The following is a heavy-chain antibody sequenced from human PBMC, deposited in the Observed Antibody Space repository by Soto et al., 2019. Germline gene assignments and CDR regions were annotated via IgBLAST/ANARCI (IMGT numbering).Heavy chain of an antibody. J-gene: IGHJ6*02. V-gene: IGHV3-23*01. CDR2: ISGSGGST. Sequence: PGGSLRLSCAASGFTFSSYAMSWVRQAPGKGLEWVSAISGSGGSTYYADSVKGRFTISGDNSKNTLYLQMNSLRAEDTAVYYCAKERGYSYGFISYYGMDVWGQGTTVTVSS. CDR1: GFTFSSYA. D-gene: IGHD5-18*01. CDR3: AKERGYSYGFISYYGMDV.